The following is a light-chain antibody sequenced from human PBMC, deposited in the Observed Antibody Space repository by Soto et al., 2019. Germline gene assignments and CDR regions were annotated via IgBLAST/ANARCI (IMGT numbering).Light chain of an antibody. Sequence: QSALTQPASVSGSPGQSITISCTGTTNDVGAYSYVSWYQQFPGKAPKLIIHAVVNRPSGISPRFSGSKSGSTASLTISGLQAEDGADYYCSSYTKGRTVVFGGGTKLTVL. CDR2: AVV. V-gene: IGLV2-14*01. CDR1: TNDVGAYSY. J-gene: IGLJ2*01. CDR3: SSYTKGRTVV.